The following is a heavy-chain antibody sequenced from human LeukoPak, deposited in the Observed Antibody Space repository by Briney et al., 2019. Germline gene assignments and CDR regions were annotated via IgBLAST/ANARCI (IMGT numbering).Heavy chain of an antibody. J-gene: IGHJ4*02. CDR3: ARDPGYSYGYSFDY. CDR1: GFIFSSYS. D-gene: IGHD5-18*01. V-gene: IGHV3-21*01. Sequence: GGSLRLSCAASGFIFSSYSMNWVRQAPGKGLEWVSSISSSSSYIYYADSVKGRFTISRDNAKNSLYLQMNSLRAEDTAVYYCARDPGYSYGYSFDYWGQGTLVTVSS. CDR2: ISSSSSYI.